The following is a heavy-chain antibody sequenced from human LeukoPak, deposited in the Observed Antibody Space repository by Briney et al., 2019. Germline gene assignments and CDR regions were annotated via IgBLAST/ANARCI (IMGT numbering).Heavy chain of an antibody. CDR3: ARGSYYDFWSGYPNGKYYFDY. V-gene: IGHV4-34*01. Sequence: ASETLSLTCAVYGGSFSGYYWSWIRQPPGKGLEWIGEINHSGSTNYNPSLKSRVTISVDTSKNQFSLKLSSVTAADTAVYYCARGSYYDFWSGYPNGKYYFDYWGQGTLVTVSS. D-gene: IGHD3-3*01. J-gene: IGHJ4*02. CDR1: GGSFSGYY. CDR2: INHSGST.